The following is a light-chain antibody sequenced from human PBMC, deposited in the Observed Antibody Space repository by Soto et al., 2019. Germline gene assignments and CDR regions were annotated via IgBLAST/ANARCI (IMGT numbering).Light chain of an antibody. CDR2: GAS. V-gene: IGKV3-20*01. Sequence: EIVLTQSPGTLSLSPGERATLSCRASQSVFKNYLAGYQQKPGQAPRLLIYGASTRAAGLSERFSGSGSGPDFTLTVNRLEPVDFAVYYCQQYGSSPSTFGGGTKVEIK. CDR1: QSVFKNY. J-gene: IGKJ4*01. CDR3: QQYGSSPST.